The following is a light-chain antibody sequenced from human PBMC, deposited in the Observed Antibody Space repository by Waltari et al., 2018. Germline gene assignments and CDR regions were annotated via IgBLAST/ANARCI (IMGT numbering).Light chain of an antibody. CDR2: EVY. V-gene: IGLV2-14*01. CDR3: SSYTSSSTGI. J-gene: IGLJ2*01. Sequence: QSALTQPASVSGSPGQSITISCTGTSRDVGGYNFVSWYQQHPGKLPKLIISEVYNRPSGVSYRFSGSKSGNTASLTISGLQAEDEADYYCSSYTSSSTGIFGGGTKLTVL. CDR1: SRDVGGYNF.